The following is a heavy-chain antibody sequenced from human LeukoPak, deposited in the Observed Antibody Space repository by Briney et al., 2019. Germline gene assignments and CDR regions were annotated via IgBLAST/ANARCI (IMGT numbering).Heavy chain of an antibody. CDR1: GFTFSSYW. CDR3: ARGILTGVDYFDY. Sequence: PGGSLRLSCAASGFTFSSYWMHWVRQAPGKGLVWVSRINSDGSSTSYADSVKGRFTISRDNAKNTLYLQMNSLRAEDTAVYYCARGILTGVDYFDYWGKGTLVTVSS. D-gene: IGHD3-9*01. CDR2: INSDGSST. J-gene: IGHJ4*02. V-gene: IGHV3-74*01.